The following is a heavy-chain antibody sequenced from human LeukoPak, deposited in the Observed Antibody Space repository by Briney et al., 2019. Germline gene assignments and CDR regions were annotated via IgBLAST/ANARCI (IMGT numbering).Heavy chain of an antibody. CDR1: GYTLTELS. J-gene: IGHJ3*02. CDR3: ATKGYCSSTSCYAAAFDI. CDR2: FDPEDGET. D-gene: IGHD2-2*01. V-gene: IGHV1-24*01. Sequence: ASVKVSCKVSGYTLTELSMHWVRQAPGKGLEWMGGFDPEDGETICAQKFQGRVTMTEDTSTDTAYMELSSLRSEDTAVYYCATKGYCSSTSCYAAAFDIWGQGTMVTVSS.